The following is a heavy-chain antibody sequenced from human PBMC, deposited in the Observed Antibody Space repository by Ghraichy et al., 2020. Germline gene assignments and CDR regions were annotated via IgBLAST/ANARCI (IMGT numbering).Heavy chain of an antibody. V-gene: IGHV4-31*03. CDR2: IYYSGST. J-gene: IGHJ4*02. CDR3: ARENEGYGGNSGIDY. Sequence: SETLSLTCTVSGGSISSGGYYWSWIRQHPGKGLEWIGYIYYSGSTYYNPSLKSRVTISVDTSKNQFSLKLSSVTAADTAVYYCARENEGYGGNSGIDYWGQGTLVTVSS. D-gene: IGHD4-23*01. CDR1: GGSISSGGYY.